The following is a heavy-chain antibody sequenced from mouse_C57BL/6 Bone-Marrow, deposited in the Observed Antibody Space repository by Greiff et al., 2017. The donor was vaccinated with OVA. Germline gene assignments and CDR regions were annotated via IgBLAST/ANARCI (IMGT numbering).Heavy chain of an antibody. J-gene: IGHJ1*03. CDR2: IDPEDGET. D-gene: IGHD1-1*01. CDR3: ASGDYYGSRNWYFDV. CDR1: GFNIKDYY. V-gene: IGHV14-2*01. Sequence: EVHLVESGAELVKPGASVKLSCTASGFNIKDYYMHWVKQRTEQGLEWIGRIDPEDGETKYAPKFQGKATITADTSSNTAYLKLSSLTSEDTAVYYCASGDYYGSRNWYFDVWGTGTTVTVSS.